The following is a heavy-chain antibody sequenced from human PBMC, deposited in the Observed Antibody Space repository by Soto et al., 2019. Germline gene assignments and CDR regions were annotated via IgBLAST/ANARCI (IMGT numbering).Heavy chain of an antibody. CDR2: IIPIFGTA. V-gene: IGHV1-69*06. D-gene: IGHD5-12*01. CDR1: GGTFSSYA. J-gene: IGHJ4*02. CDR3: ARVKMATIPARVWYFDY. Sequence: QVQLVQSGAEVKKPGSSVKVSCKASGGTFSSYAISWVRQAPGQGLEWMGGIIPIFGTANYAQKFQGRVTITADKSTRTAYMELSSLRSEDTAVYYCARVKMATIPARVWYFDYWGQGTLVTVSS.